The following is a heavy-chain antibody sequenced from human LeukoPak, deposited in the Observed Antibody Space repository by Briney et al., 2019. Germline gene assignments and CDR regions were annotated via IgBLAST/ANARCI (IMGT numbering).Heavy chain of an antibody. CDR1: GFTFSSYW. CDR2: ISWDGGST. V-gene: IGHV3-43D*03. D-gene: IGHD4-23*01. Sequence: GGSLRLSCAASGFTFSSYWMSWVRQAPGKGLEWVSLISWDGGSTYYADSVKGRFTISRDNSKNSLYLQMNSLRAEDTALYYCAKDIRPRTPHPGGNPLGYWGQGTLVTVSS. J-gene: IGHJ4*02. CDR3: AKDIRPRTPHPGGNPLGY.